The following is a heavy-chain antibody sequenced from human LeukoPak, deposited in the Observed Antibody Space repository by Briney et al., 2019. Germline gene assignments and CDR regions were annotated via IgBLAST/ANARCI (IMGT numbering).Heavy chain of an antibody. V-gene: IGHV3-33*01. CDR3: ARDVRSNWYDD. CDR2: IWYDGSNK. J-gene: IGHJ5*02. CDR1: GFTFRSYG. Sequence: GRSLRLSCAASGFTFRSYGMHWVRQAPGKGLEWVALIWYDGSNKYYAESVKGRFTISRDNSKNTLYLEMNTLRGEDTAVYYWARDVRSNWYDDWGQGTLVTVSS.